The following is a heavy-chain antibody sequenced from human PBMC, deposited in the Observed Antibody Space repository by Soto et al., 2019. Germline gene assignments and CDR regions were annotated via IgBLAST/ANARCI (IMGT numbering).Heavy chain of an antibody. Sequence: ASVKVSCKTSGYTFTSFGISWVRQAPGQGLEWMGWITTDKGKTNYAQKFQGRVTMTTDTSTSTAYMELRSLRSDDTAVYYCATRSPAFDYWGQGPLVTRLL. CDR3: ATRSPAFDY. CDR2: ITTDKGKT. V-gene: IGHV1-18*01. J-gene: IGHJ4*02. CDR1: GYTFTSFG.